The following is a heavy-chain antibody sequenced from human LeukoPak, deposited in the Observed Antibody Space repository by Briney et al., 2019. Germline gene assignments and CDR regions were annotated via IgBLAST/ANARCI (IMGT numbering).Heavy chain of an antibody. V-gene: IGHV4-59*01. Sequence: PSETLSLTCTDSGGSISSYYWSWIRQPPGKGLEWIGYIYYSGSTNYNPSLKSRVTISVDTSKNQFSLKLSSVTAADTAVYYCAREPGTGYSYGSFDYWGQGTLVTVSS. J-gene: IGHJ4*02. CDR1: GGSISSYY. CDR2: IYYSGST. D-gene: IGHD5-18*01. CDR3: AREPGTGYSYGSFDY.